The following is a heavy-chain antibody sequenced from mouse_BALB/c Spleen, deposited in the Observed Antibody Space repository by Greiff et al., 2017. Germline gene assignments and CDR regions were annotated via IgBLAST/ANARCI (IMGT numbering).Heavy chain of an antibody. CDR1: GFTFSSYA. J-gene: IGHJ4*01. CDR3: ASPPTVVATRYAMDY. CDR2: ISSGGSYT. Sequence: DVKLVESGGGLVKPGGSLKLSCAASGFTFSSYAMSWVRQTPEKRLEWVATISSGGSYTYYPDSVKGRFTISRDNAKNTLYLQMSSLRSEDTAMYYCASPPTVVATRYAMDYWGQGTSVTVSS. D-gene: IGHD1-1*01. V-gene: IGHV5-9-3*01.